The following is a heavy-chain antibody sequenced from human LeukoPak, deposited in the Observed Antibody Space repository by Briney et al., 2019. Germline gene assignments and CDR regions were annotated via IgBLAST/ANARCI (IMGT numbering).Heavy chain of an antibody. CDR1: GFTFSSYA. D-gene: IGHD3-22*01. Sequence: PGGSLRLSCAASGFTFSSYAMSWVRQAPGKGLEWVSAISGSGGSTYYADSVKGRFTISRDNSKNTLYLQMNSLRAEDTAVYYCAKAPGPYYDPYYFDYWGQGTLVTVSS. V-gene: IGHV3-23*01. CDR3: AKAPGPYYDPYYFDY. J-gene: IGHJ4*02. CDR2: ISGSGGST.